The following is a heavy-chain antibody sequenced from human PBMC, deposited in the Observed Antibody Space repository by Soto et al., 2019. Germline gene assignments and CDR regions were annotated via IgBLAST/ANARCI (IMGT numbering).Heavy chain of an antibody. Sequence: PSETLSLTCTVSGGSNSSYYWSWIRQPPGKGLEWIGYIYYSGSTNYNPSLKSRVTISVDTSKNQFSLKLSSVTAADTAVYYCARNYDFWSGYYSDYWGQGTLVTVSS. CDR2: IYYSGST. V-gene: IGHV4-59*01. CDR1: GGSNSSYY. J-gene: IGHJ4*02. D-gene: IGHD3-3*01. CDR3: ARNYDFWSGYYSDY.